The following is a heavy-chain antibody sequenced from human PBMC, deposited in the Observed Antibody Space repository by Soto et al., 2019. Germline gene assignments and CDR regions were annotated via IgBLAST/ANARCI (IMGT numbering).Heavy chain of an antibody. V-gene: IGHV4-34*01. CDR2: INHSGST. Sequence: SETLSLTCAVYGGSFSGYYWSWIRQPPGKGLEWIGEINHSGSTNHNPSLKSRVTISVDTSKNQFSLKLSPVTAADTAVYYCARASRLRGSYYYYYGMDVWGQGTTVTVSS. CDR1: GGSFSGYY. D-gene: IGHD3-16*01. J-gene: IGHJ6*02. CDR3: ARASRLRGSYYYYYGMDV.